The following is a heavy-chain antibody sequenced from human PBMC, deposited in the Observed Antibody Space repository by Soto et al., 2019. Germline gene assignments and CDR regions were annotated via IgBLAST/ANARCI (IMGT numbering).Heavy chain of an antibody. CDR1: GFTFSSYD. CDR3: ARDLGDGSGSYSAAFDI. D-gene: IGHD3-10*01. V-gene: IGHV3-13*01. Sequence: GGSLRLSCAASGFTFSSYDMHWVRQATGKALEWVSAIGTAGDTYYPGSVKGRFTISRENAKNSLYLQMNSLRAGDTAVYYCARDLGDGSGSYSAAFDIWGQGTMVTVSS. CDR2: IGTAGDT. J-gene: IGHJ3*02.